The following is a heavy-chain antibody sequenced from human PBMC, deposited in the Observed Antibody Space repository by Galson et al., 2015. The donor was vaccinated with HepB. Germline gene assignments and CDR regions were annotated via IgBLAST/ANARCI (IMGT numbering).Heavy chain of an antibody. CDR1: GFTFSGSA. J-gene: IGHJ4*02. Sequence: SLRLSCAASGFTFSGSAIHWVRQASGKGPGGVGRIRSKAYNYATSCVASVKGRFIISRDDSKNTAYLHMISLKIEDTAVYYCARLGDLSGYSSRWGQGTLVTVSS. D-gene: IGHD6-13*01. CDR2: IRSKAYNYAT. V-gene: IGHV3-73*01. CDR3: ARLGDLSGYSSR.